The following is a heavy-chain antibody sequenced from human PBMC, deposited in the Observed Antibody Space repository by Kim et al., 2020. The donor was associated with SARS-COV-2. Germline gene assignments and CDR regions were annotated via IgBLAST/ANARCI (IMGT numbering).Heavy chain of an antibody. CDR3: ARPQQLERKWFDP. J-gene: IGHJ5*02. Sequence: ASVKVSCKASGYTFTGYYMHWVRQAPGQGLEWMGWINPNSGGTNYAQKFQGRVTMTRDTSISTAYMELSRLRSDDTAVYYCARPQQLERKWFDPWGQGTLVTVSS. V-gene: IGHV1-2*02. CDR1: GYTFTGYY. D-gene: IGHD1-1*01. CDR2: INPNSGGT.